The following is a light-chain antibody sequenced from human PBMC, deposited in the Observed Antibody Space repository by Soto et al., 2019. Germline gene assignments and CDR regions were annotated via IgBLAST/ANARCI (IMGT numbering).Light chain of an antibody. Sequence: QSVLTQPASVSGSPGQSITISCTGTTSDVGNYNLVSWYQHHPDKAPKVLLYGVSERPSGVSNRFSGSKSGSTASLTISGLQDEDEADYFCCSYSGVGAHWVFGGGTQLTVL. CDR3: CSYSGVGAHWV. V-gene: IGLV2-23*02. CDR1: TSDVGNYNL. J-gene: IGLJ3*02. CDR2: GVS.